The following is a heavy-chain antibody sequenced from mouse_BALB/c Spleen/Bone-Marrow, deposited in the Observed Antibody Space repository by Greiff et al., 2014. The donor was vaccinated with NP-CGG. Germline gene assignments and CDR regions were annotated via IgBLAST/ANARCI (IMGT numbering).Heavy chain of an antibody. CDR3: ARDRAMDY. V-gene: IGHV3-6*02. Sequence: VQLKQSGPGLVKPSQSLSLTCSVTGYSITSGYYWNWIRQFPGNKLEWMGYISYDGSNNYNPSLKNRISITRDTPKNQFFLKLNSVTTEDTATYYCARDRAMDYWGQGTSVTVSS. CDR2: ISYDGSN. J-gene: IGHJ4*01. CDR1: GYSITSGYY.